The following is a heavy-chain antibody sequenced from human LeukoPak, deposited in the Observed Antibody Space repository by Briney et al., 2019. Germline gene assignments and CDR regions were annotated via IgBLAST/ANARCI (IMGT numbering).Heavy chain of an antibody. CDR1: GGTFSSYA. CDR3: ARGSVVVPAAIKRHDFWSGYAFNY. CDR2: IIPIFGTA. D-gene: IGHD2-2*02. V-gene: IGHV1-69*05. Sequence: ASVKVSCKASGGTFSSYAISWVRQAPGQGLEWMGGIIPIFGTANYAQKFQGRVTITTDESTSTAYMELSSLRSEDTAVYYCARGSVVVPAAIKRHDFWSGYAFNYWGQGTLVTVSS. J-gene: IGHJ4*02.